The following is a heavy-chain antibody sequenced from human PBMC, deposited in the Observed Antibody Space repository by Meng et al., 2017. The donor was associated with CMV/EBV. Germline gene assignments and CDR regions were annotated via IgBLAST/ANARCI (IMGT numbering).Heavy chain of an antibody. J-gene: IGHJ4*02. Sequence: SGPTLVKPTQTLTLTCTFSGFSLSTSGMRVSWIRQPPGKALEWLARIDWDDDKYYSTSLKTSLTISKDTSKNQVVLTMTNMDPVDTATYYCARSPGNRYDYWGQGTLVTVSS. CDR2: IDWDDDK. V-gene: IGHV2-70D*14. CDR1: GFSLSTSGMR. CDR3: ARSPGNRYDY. D-gene: IGHD1-14*01.